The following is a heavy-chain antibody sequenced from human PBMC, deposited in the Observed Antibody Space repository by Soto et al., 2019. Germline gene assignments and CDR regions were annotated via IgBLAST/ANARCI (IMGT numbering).Heavy chain of an antibody. V-gene: IGHV4-4*02. Sequence: QVQLQESGPGLVRPSGTLSLTCAVSGDSMNSNYCWTWVRKPPGKGLEWIAEIYYSGGTSYNPSLKSRVTISMDKSKNQFSLNLTSVTAADTAMYYCARDTGWGLGYWGQGTLVTVSS. D-gene: IGHD6-19*01. CDR2: IYYSGGT. CDR1: GDSMNSNYC. CDR3: ARDTGWGLGY. J-gene: IGHJ4*02.